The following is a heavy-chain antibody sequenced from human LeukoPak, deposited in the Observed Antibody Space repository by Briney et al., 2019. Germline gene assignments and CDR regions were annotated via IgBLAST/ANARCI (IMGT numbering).Heavy chain of an antibody. Sequence: GGSLRLSCAASGFTVSSNYMSWVRQAPGKGLEWVAVISYDGTITYYADSVKGRFTNSRDKPKNTLYLQLNSLRAEDTAIYYCARDSTYYYDSGSSGPHYFDSWGQGTLVTVSS. V-gene: IGHV3-30*03. J-gene: IGHJ4*02. CDR3: ARDSTYYYDSGSSGPHYFDS. CDR1: GFTVSSNY. CDR2: ISYDGTIT. D-gene: IGHD3-10*01.